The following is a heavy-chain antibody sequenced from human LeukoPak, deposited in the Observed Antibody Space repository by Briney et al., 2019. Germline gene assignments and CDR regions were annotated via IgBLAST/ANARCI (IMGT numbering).Heavy chain of an antibody. V-gene: IGHV3-23*01. CDR3: ARDLENSYGRSLGC. CDR1: GFTFSSYA. Sequence: PGGSLRLSCAASGFTFSSYAMSWVRQAPGKELEWVSAISGSGGSTYYADSVKGRFTISRDNSKNTLYLQMNSLGAEDTAVYYCARDLENSYGRSLGCWGQGTLVTVSS. J-gene: IGHJ4*02. CDR2: ISGSGGST. D-gene: IGHD5-18*01.